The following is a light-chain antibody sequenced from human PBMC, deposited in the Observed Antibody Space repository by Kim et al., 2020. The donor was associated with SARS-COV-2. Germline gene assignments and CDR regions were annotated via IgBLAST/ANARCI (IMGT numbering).Light chain of an antibody. Sequence: VRLGKTARRTCQGDSLRSYSATWYQQKPGQPPIVVFNGKHNRPSAFPDRSAGASSGNTASLTITGTKADDEADYYCNSRASNDNVVFGGGTQLTVL. CDR2: GKH. CDR1: SLRSYS. CDR3: NSRASNDNVV. V-gene: IGLV3-19*01. J-gene: IGLJ2*01.